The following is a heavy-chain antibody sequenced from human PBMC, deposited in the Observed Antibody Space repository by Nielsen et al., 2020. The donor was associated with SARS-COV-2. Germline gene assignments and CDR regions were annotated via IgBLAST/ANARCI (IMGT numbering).Heavy chain of an antibody. CDR3: ATSSRIAGTASLDY. V-gene: IGHV4-39*07. CDR2: IYYGGST. D-gene: IGHD1-7*01. J-gene: IGHJ4*02. CDR1: GVSISSSSNF. Sequence: GSLRLSCSVSGVSISSSSNFWGWIRQHPGKGLEWIGIIYYGGSTYYNPYLKSRVTISVDTSKNQFSLRLSSVTAADTAFYYCATSSRIAGTASLDYWGQRTLVTVSS.